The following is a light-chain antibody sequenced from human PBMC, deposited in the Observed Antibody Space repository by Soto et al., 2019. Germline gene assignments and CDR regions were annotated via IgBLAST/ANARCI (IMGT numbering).Light chain of an antibody. CDR2: DVS. J-gene: IGLJ1*01. CDR3: SSYAGSNNYV. CDR1: NSDVGGYNY. Sequence: QSALTQPPSASGSPGQSVTISCTGTNSDVGGYNYVSWHQQHPGKAPKLIIYDVSERPSGVPDRFSGSKSGNTASLTVSGLQAEDEADYSCSSYAGSNNYVFGTGTKMTVL. V-gene: IGLV2-8*01.